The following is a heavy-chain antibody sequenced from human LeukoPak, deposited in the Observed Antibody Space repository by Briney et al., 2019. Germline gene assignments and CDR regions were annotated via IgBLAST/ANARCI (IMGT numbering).Heavy chain of an antibody. J-gene: IGHJ4*02. CDR1: GGSISSSSYY. Sequence: SETLSLTCTVSGGSISSSSYYWGWIRQPPGKGLEWIGSIYYSGSTYYNPSLKSRVTISVDTSKNQFSLKLSSVTAADTAVYYCARLSGYGSGWPHFDYWGQGTLVAVSS. V-gene: IGHV4-39*07. D-gene: IGHD6-19*01. CDR2: IYYSGST. CDR3: ARLSGYGSGWPHFDY.